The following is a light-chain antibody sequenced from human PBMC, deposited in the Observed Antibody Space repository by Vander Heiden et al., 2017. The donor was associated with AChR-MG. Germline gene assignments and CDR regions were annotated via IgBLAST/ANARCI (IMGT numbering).Light chain of an antibody. J-gene: IGKJ1*01. CDR3: RQDDNYPRT. V-gene: IGKV1-6*01. CDR2: GAS. CDR1: QGIRNE. Sequence: AIQMTQSPSSLSASVGDRVTITCRASQGIRNELGWYQQKPGQAPKSLIYGASTLQSGVPSRFSGSGSGTDFTLTISSLQPEDFATYYCRQDDNYPRTFGQGTKMDIK.